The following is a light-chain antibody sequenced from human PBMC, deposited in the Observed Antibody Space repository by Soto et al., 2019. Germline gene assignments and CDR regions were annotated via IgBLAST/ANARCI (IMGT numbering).Light chain of an antibody. J-gene: IGLJ2*01. CDR1: GSNIGTFY. CDR2: SNN. Sequence: VLTQSPSASATPGQGVSITCSGSGSNIGTFYVSWYQHVPGTAPRLLIYSNNQRPSGVPDRFSGSKSGTSASLAISGLRSEDEAYYYCTAWDDNLSAVLFGGGTKVTVL. CDR3: TAWDDNLSAVL. V-gene: IGLV1-47*02.